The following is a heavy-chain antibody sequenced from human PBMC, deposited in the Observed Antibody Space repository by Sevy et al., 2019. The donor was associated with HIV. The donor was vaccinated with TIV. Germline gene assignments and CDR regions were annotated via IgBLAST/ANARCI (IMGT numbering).Heavy chain of an antibody. CDR1: GYTFTSYG. J-gene: IGHJ4*02. V-gene: IGHV1-18*01. CDR3: ARVEMDYYDSSGFSDY. D-gene: IGHD3-22*01. CDR2: ISAYNGNT. Sequence: ASVKVSCKASGYTFTSYGISWVRQAPGQGLEWMGWISAYNGNTNYAQKLQGRVTMTTDTSTSTAYMELRSLRSDDTAVYYCARVEMDYYDSSGFSDYWGQGTLVTVSS.